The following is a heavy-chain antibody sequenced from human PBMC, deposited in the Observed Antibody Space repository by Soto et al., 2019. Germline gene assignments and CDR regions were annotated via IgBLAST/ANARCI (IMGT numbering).Heavy chain of an antibody. CDR2: TYYRSKWYN. D-gene: IGHD2-8*01. Sequence: SQTLSLTCAISGDSVSSNSAAWNWIRQSPSRGLEWLGRTYYRSKWYNDYAVSVKSRIPINPDTSKNQFSLQLNSVTPEDTAVYYCARDCTNGVCYPSYHYGMDVWGQGTTVTSP. CDR3: ARDCTNGVCYPSYHYGMDV. V-gene: IGHV6-1*01. CDR1: GDSVSSNSAA. J-gene: IGHJ6*02.